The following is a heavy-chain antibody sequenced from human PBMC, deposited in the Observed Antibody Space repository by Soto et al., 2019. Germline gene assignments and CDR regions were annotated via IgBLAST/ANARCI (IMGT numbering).Heavy chain of an antibody. J-gene: IGHJ4*02. CDR3: ARDGSGH. V-gene: IGHV3-66*01. CDR2: IYTGGGT. CDR1: GLTVSTNP. Sequence: EVQLVESGGGLVQPGGSLRLSVAASGLTVSTNPMSWVRRAPGKGLEWVSVIYTGGGTHYADSVKGRFTISRDNSKNTVNLQMNSLRPEDTAVYYCARDGSGHWGQGTLVTVSS.